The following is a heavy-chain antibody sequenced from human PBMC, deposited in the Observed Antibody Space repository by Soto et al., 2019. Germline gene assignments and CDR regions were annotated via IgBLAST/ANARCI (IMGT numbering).Heavy chain of an antibody. Sequence: GESVKISCVASGFPFSSYAMSWVRQTPGKGLEWVSGISGSGGRTYYADSVKGRFTISRDNSDNTLSLQMHILRVEDTAVYFCAKGGYYSLFDIWGQGTVVTVSS. V-gene: IGHV3-23*01. CDR3: AKGGYYSLFDI. D-gene: IGHD3-16*01. J-gene: IGHJ3*02. CDR2: ISGSGGRT. CDR1: GFPFSSYA.